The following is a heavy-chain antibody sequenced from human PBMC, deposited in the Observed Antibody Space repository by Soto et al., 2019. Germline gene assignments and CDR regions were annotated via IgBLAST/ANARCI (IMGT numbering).Heavy chain of an antibody. CDR3: ARDPARVGYYYYYGMDV. V-gene: IGHV1-18*01. Sequence: EASVKVSCKASGYSFTTYAIHWVRQAPGQRLEWMGWINTYNGNTNYAQKLQGRVTMSTDTSTSTAYLELRSLRSDDTAVYYCARDPARVGYYYYYGMDVWGQGTTVTVSS. CDR1: GYSFTTYA. D-gene: IGHD1-26*01. J-gene: IGHJ6*02. CDR2: INTYNGNT.